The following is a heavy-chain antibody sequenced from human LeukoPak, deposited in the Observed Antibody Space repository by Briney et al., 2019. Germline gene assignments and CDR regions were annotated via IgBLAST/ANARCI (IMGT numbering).Heavy chain of an antibody. J-gene: IGHJ6*02. CDR1: GYIFTTYG. D-gene: IGHD5-12*01. V-gene: IGHV1-18*01. Sequence: ASVKVSCKASGYIFTTYGSIWVRQAPEQGLEWMGWISAYNGNTNYAQKFQGWVTMTRDTSISTAYMELSRLRSDDTAVYYCARSGSSPVTYYYYGMDVWGQGTTVTVSS. CDR3: ARSGSSPVTYYYYGMDV. CDR2: ISAYNGNT.